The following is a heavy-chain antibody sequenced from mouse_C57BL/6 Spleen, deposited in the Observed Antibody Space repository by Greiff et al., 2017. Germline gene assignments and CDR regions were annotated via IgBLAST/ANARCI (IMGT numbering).Heavy chain of an antibody. V-gene: IGHV1-59*01. Sequence: QVQLQQPGAELVRPGTSVKLSCKASGYTFTSYWMHWVKQRPGQGLEWIGVIDPSDSYTNYNQKFKGKATLTVDTSSSTAFMQLSILTSEDSAVYYCARGGWLPQYAMDYWGQGTSVTVSS. CDR1: GYTFTSYW. CDR2: IDPSDSYT. J-gene: IGHJ4*01. D-gene: IGHD2-3*01. CDR3: ARGGWLPQYAMDY.